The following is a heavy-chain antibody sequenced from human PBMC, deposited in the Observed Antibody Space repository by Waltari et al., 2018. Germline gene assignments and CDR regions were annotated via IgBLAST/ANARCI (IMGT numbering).Heavy chain of an antibody. CDR3: ARESSGWGGVYYFDY. J-gene: IGHJ4*02. CDR2: TRNKANSYTT. Sequence: EVQLVEYGGGLVQPGGSLRLSCAASGYTCSDHYMDWVRKAPGKGLEWGGRTRNKANSYTTEYAASVKGRFTISRDDSKNSLYLQMNSLKTEDTAVYYCARESSGWGGVYYFDYWGQGTLVTVSS. CDR1: GYTCSDHY. V-gene: IGHV3-72*01. D-gene: IGHD6-19*01.